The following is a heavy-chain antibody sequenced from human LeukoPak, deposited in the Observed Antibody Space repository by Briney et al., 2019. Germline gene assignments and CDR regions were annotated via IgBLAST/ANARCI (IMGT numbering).Heavy chain of an antibody. D-gene: IGHD5-18*01. CDR2: TYYSGST. V-gene: IGHV4-59*08. J-gene: IGHJ4*02. CDR1: GGSISSYY. Sequence: SETLSLTCTVSGGSISSYYWSWIRQPPGKGLEWIGYTYYSGSTNYNPSLKSRVTISVDTSKNQFSLKLGSVTAADTAVYYCARHKPRYSRFDYWGQGTLVTVSS. CDR3: ARHKPRYSRFDY.